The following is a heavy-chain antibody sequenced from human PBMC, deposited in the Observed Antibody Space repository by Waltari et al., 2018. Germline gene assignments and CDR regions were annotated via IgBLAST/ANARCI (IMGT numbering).Heavy chain of an antibody. CDR1: GGSITSDS. CDR3: ARAYGDF. Sequence: QVQLQESGPGLVKPSETLSVTCTVTGGSITSDSWSWIRQSAAKGLEWIGRFYPTGSPHYNPSLKSRATMSVDTTKNQFSLRLISVTAADTAVYYCARAYGDFWGQGTLVTVSS. J-gene: IGHJ4*02. CDR2: FYPTGSP. V-gene: IGHV4-4*07. D-gene: IGHD4-17*01.